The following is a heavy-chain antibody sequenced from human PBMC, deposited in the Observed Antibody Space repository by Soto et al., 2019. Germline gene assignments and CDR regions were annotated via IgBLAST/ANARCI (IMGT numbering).Heavy chain of an antibody. CDR2: MYDSGST. J-gene: IGHJ4*02. Sequence: ETLSLTXTVSGVSISSYYWSWIRQSPGKGLEWIGCMYDSGSTKSNPSLKSRVTISRDTSKNQFSLKLRSVTAADTAVYYCTTDRPGRGGYYDSSGYNDYWGQGTLVTVSS. V-gene: IGHV4-59*01. D-gene: IGHD3-22*01. CDR1: GVSISSYY. CDR3: TTDRPGRGGYYDSSGYNDY.